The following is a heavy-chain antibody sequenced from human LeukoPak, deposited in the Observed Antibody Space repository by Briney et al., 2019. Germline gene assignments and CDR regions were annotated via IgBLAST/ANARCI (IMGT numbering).Heavy chain of an antibody. CDR3: ARFSRGSSGWFRSY. CDR2: IYTSGST. Sequence: SETLSLTCTVSGGSISSSSYYWGWIRQPPGKGLEWIGRIYTSGSTNYNPSPKSRVTISVDTSKNQFSLKLSSVTAADTAVYYCARFSRGSSGWFRSYWGQGTLVTVSS. D-gene: IGHD6-19*01. CDR1: GGSISSSSYY. V-gene: IGHV4-61*05. J-gene: IGHJ4*02.